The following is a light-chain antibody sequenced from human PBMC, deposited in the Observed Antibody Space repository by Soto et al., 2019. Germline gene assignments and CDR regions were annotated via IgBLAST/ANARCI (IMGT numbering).Light chain of an antibody. CDR1: DSDLGSGYA. CDR2: NNN. Sequence: QSELTQPPSVSGAAGQRITISCTGGDSDLGSGYAVHWYRQVPGTAPKLLIYNNNQRPSGVPDRFSGSKSGNTASLTISGLQADDEADYYCCSYAGSSYVFGTGTKVTVL. V-gene: IGLV1-40*01. J-gene: IGLJ1*01. CDR3: CSYAGSSYV.